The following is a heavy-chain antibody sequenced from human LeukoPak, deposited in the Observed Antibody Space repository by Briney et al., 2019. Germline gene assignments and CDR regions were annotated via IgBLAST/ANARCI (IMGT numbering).Heavy chain of an antibody. V-gene: IGHV4-39*07. CDR3: ARGSSSSSMGYFDY. J-gene: IGHJ4*02. CDR2: ILYSGST. D-gene: IGHD6-13*01. CDR1: GDSISSSSYY. Sequence: SETLSLTCTVSGDSISSSSYYWGWIRQPPGKGLEWIGSILYSGSTYYNPSLKSRVTISVDTSENQFSLRLSSVIAADTAVYYCARGSSSSSMGYFDYWGQGTLVTVSS.